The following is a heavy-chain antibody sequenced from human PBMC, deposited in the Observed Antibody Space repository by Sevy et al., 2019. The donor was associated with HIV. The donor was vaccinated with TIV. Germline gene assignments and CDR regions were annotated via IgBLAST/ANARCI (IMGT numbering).Heavy chain of an antibody. CDR2: INGRGGST. Sequence: GGSLRLSCVVSGYSFSSYAISWVRQAPGKGLEWVSTINGRGGSTYYADPVKGRFTISRDNPKNTLFLQMINLRVDDTAIYYCVRPSPRIAAAASAFYDNWGQGTLVTVSS. D-gene: IGHD6-13*01. CDR3: VRPSPRIAAAASAFYDN. CDR1: GYSFSSYA. J-gene: IGHJ4*02. V-gene: IGHV3-23*01.